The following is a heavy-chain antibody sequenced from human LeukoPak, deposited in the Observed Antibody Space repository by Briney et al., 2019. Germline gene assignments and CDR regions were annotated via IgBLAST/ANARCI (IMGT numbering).Heavy chain of an antibody. CDR1: GYTFTGYY. Sequence: ASVKVSCKASGYTFTGYYMHWVRQAPGQGLEWMGWINPNSGGTNYAQKFQGRVTMTRDTSISTAYMELSRLRSDDTAVYYCARDPTVTTLGPRGTFHFDYWGQGTLVTVSS. D-gene: IGHD4-11*01. CDR3: ARDPTVTTLGPRGTFHFDY. CDR2: INPNSGGT. V-gene: IGHV1-2*02. J-gene: IGHJ4*02.